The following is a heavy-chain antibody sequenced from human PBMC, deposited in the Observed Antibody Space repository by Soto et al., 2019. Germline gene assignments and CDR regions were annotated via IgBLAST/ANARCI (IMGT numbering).Heavy chain of an antibody. D-gene: IGHD3-9*01. V-gene: IGHV3-30-3*01. CDR3: ARDLVFDY. J-gene: IGHJ4*02. Sequence: QVQLVESGGGVVQPGRSLRLSCAASGFTFSSYAMHWVRQAPGKGLEWVAVISYDGSNKYYADSVKGRFTISRDNSKNTLYLQMNSLRAEDTAVYYCARDLVFDYWGQGTLVTGSS. CDR1: GFTFSSYA. CDR2: ISYDGSNK.